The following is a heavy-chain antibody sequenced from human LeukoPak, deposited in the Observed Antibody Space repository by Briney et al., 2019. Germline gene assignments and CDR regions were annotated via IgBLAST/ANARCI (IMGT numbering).Heavy chain of an antibody. V-gene: IGHV4-34*01. CDR2: INHSGST. CDR3: ARGPKLSGGYYIRVANYFDY. CDR1: GVSFSGYY. Sequence: SETLSLTCAVYGVSFSGYYWSWIRQPPGKGLEWIGEINHSGSTNYNPSLKSRVTISVDTSKNQFSLKLSSVTAADTAVYYCARGPKLSGGYYIRVANYFDYWGQGTLVTVSS. D-gene: IGHD3-3*01. J-gene: IGHJ4*02.